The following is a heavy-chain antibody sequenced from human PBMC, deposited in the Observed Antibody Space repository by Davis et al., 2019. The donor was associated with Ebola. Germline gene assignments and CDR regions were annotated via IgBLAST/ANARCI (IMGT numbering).Heavy chain of an antibody. CDR1: GGSISSGGYY. CDR2: IYYSGST. Sequence: LRLSCTVSGGSISSGGYYWIWIRQHPGKGLEWIGYIYYSGSTYYNPSLKSRVTISVDTSKNQFSLKLSSVTAADTAVYYCARREGDSYEYYYGMDVWGQGTTVTVSS. D-gene: IGHD5-18*01. CDR3: ARREGDSYEYYYGMDV. V-gene: IGHV4-31*03. J-gene: IGHJ6*02.